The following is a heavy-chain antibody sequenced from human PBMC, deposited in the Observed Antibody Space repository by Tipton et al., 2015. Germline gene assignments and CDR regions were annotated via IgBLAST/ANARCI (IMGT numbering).Heavy chain of an antibody. V-gene: IGHV3-23*01. J-gene: IGHJ6*02. CDR2: ISGSDGTT. D-gene: IGHD2-15*01. CDR1: GFTFSAYA. CDR3: ARAAGVVVAVGYYYGMDV. Sequence: SLRLSCVGSGFTFSAYAMSWVRQAPGKGLEWVSSISGSDGTTYYADSVRGRFAISRDNSKNSLYLRMNSLRAEDTAVYYCARAAGVVVAVGYYYGMDVWGQGTTVTVSS.